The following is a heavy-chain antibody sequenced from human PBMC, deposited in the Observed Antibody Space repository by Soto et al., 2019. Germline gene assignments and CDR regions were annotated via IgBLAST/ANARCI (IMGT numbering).Heavy chain of an antibody. CDR3: TRGHNWFDP. CDR2: TNPNSGHT. CDR1: GYAFTTYN. V-gene: IGHV1-8*01. Sequence: QVQLVQSGAEVKKPGASVKVSCKASGYAFTTYNINWVRQAPGQGLEWMGWTNPNSGHTGYAQKFQGRITMTRDTSISTAYMELSSLRSKDTAVYYCTRGHNWFDPWGQGTLVTVSS. J-gene: IGHJ5*02.